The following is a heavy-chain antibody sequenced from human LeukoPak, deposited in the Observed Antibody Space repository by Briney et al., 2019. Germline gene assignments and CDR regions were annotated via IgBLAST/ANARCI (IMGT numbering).Heavy chain of an antibody. CDR1: GFTFSSYA. D-gene: IGHD1-26*01. Sequence: GGSLRLSCAASGFTFSSYAMNWVHQAPGKGLEWVSHITASGTAMFYADSVKGRFTISRDNAKNSLYLQMNSLRDEDTAVYYCASSGSYRFDYWGQGTLVTVSS. J-gene: IGHJ4*02. V-gene: IGHV3-48*02. CDR3: ASSGSYRFDY. CDR2: ITASGTAM.